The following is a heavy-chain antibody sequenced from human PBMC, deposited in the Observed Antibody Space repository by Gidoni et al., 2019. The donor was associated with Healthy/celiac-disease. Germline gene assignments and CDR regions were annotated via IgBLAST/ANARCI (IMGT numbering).Heavy chain of an antibody. J-gene: IGHJ3*02. D-gene: IGHD3-3*01. CDR3: TRETQYSAFGSGPRDIYAFDI. Sequence: VQLVESGGGLVQRGRSLRLSCTASGLHFGTYDMSWFRQAPGKGLEWVGFIRSKAYGGTTEYAASVTGRFTISRDDSNSTAYLPRNSLKTEDTAVYYCTRETQYSAFGSGPRDIYAFDIWGQGTMVTVSS. CDR1: GLHFGTYD. CDR2: IRSKAYGGTT. V-gene: IGHV3-49*03.